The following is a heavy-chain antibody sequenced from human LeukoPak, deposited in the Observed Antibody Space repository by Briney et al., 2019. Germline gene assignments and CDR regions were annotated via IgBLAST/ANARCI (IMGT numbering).Heavy chain of an antibody. J-gene: IGHJ4*02. Sequence: SETLSLTCTVSGGSISSYYWSWIRQPPGKGLEWIGYIYYSGSTNYNPSLKSRVTISVDTSKNQFSLKLSSVTAADTAVYYCAREKYSSSSALDYFGYWGQGTLVTVSS. D-gene: IGHD6-6*01. CDR3: AREKYSSSSALDYFGY. V-gene: IGHV4-59*01. CDR2: IYYSGST. CDR1: GGSISSYY.